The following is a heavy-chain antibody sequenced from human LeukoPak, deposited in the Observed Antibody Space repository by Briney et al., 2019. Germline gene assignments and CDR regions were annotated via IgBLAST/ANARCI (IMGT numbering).Heavy chain of an antibody. CDR3: ARGVWEPYYFDY. CDR1: GYTFTSYY. Sequence: ASVKVSCKASGYTFTSYYMHWVRQAPGQGLGWMGMINPSGGSTSYAQKFQGRVTMTRDTSTSTVYMELSSLRSEDTAVYYCARGVWEPYYFDYWGQGTLVTVSS. J-gene: IGHJ4*02. D-gene: IGHD1-26*01. CDR2: INPSGGST. V-gene: IGHV1-46*01.